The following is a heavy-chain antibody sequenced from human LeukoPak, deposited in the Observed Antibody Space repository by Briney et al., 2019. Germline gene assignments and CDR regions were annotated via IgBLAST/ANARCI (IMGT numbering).Heavy chain of an antibody. CDR3: VRVKGTYFDY. Sequence: GGSLRLSCEASGFPLSSYSINWVRQAPGKGLEWVSYISASGGNIYYLDSVKGRFTVSRDNARRSLFLQMHNARVEDTAFYYCVRVKGTYFDYWGQGALVTVSS. J-gene: IGHJ4*02. CDR2: ISASGGNI. D-gene: IGHD1-1*01. CDR1: GFPLSSYS. V-gene: IGHV3-48*01.